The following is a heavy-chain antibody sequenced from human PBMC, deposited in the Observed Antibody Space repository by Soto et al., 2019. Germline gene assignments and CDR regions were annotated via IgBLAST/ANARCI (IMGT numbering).Heavy chain of an antibody. D-gene: IGHD6-19*01. CDR3: PRVVAGGWAIPFDF. J-gene: IGHJ4*02. CDR1: GFTFNSYE. V-gene: IGHV3-48*03. Sequence: ESGGRLVQPGGSLRLSCAASGFTFNSYEMTWVRQAPGKGLEWISYISDSGHTIYYADSVKGRFTISRDSAENSLYLQMDSLRADDTAVYYCPRVVAGGWAIPFDFWGQGSLVTVSS. CDR2: ISDSGHTI.